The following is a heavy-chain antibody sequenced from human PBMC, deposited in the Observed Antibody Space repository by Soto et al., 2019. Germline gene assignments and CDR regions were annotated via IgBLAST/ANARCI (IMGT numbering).Heavy chain of an antibody. CDR2: IYYSGST. D-gene: IGHD6-19*01. Sequence: SETLSLTCTVSGGSISSYYWSWIRQPPGKGLEWIGYIYYSGSTNYNPSLKSRVTISVDTSKNQFSLKLSSVTAADTAVYYCARDTSYSTPGYSSGWYGVKRDLGGFDPWGQGTLVTVSS. J-gene: IGHJ5*02. V-gene: IGHV4-59*01. CDR3: ARDTSYSTPGYSSGWYGVKRDLGGFDP. CDR1: GGSISSYY.